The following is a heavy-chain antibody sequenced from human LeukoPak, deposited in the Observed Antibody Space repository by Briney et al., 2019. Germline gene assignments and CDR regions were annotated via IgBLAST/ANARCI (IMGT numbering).Heavy chain of an antibody. J-gene: IGHJ3*02. CDR2: INDSGST. CDR3: ARVWMGSRGAFDI. Sequence: PSETLSLTCTVTGGSISAYYWSWIRQPPGKGLEWIGCINDSGSTNYNPSLKSRVTISADTSKNQFSLKLSSVTAADTAVYYCARVWMGSRGAFDIWSQGTMVTVSS. V-gene: IGHV4-59*08. CDR1: GGSISAYY. D-gene: IGHD3-10*01.